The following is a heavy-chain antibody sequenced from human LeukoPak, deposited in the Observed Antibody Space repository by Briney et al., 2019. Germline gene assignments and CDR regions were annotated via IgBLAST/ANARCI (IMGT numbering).Heavy chain of an antibody. Sequence: GGSLRLSCAASGFTFSGYAMTWVRQAPGKGLEWVSSITGSGDYTYYIGSVKGRFTISRDSSKNILYLQMNSLRGEDTALYYCAKDGLYYDGSAHVYYFDYWGQGTLVAVSS. D-gene: IGHD3-22*01. CDR1: GFTFSGYA. CDR2: ITGSGDYT. V-gene: IGHV3-23*01. CDR3: AKDGLYYDGSAHVYYFDY. J-gene: IGHJ4*02.